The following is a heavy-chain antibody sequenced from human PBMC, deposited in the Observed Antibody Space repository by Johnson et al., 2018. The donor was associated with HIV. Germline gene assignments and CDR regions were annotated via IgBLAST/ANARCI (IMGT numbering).Heavy chain of an antibody. Sequence: EVHLVESGGGLVQPGGSLRLSCAASGFTFSTYAMHWVRQAPGKGLEWVSLISWDGGSTYYADSVKGRFTISRDNSKNSLYLQMNSLRTEDTALYYCAKGGVAAAKGAFDIWGQGTMVTVSS. V-gene: IGHV3-43*01. J-gene: IGHJ3*02. CDR3: AKGGVAAAKGAFDI. CDR1: GFTFSTYA. D-gene: IGHD6-25*01. CDR2: ISWDGGST.